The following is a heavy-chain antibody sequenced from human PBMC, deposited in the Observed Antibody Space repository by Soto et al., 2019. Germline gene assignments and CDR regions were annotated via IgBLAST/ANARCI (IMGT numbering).Heavy chain of an antibody. CDR2: ISAYNGNT. Sequence: ASVKVSCKASGYTFTSYGISWVRQAPGQGLEWMGWISAYNGNTNYAQKLQGRVTMTTDTSTSTAYMELRSLRSDDTAVYYCARVPTDLEWLYYMDVWGKGTTVTVSS. D-gene: IGHD3-3*01. V-gene: IGHV1-18*01. J-gene: IGHJ6*03. CDR3: ARVPTDLEWLYYMDV. CDR1: GYTFTSYG.